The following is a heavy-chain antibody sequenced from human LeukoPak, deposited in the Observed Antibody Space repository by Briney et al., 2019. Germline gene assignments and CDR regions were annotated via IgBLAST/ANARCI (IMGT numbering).Heavy chain of an antibody. CDR3: ARGEGGYDYGNAFDI. D-gene: IGHD5-12*01. Sequence: LQTLSLTCAVSGGSISSGGYSWSWIRQPPGKGLEWIGYIYHSGSTYYNPSLKSRVTISVDRSKNQFSLKLSSVTAADTAVYYCARGEGGYDYGNAFDIWGQGTMVTVSS. CDR1: GGSISSGGYS. V-gene: IGHV4-30-2*01. J-gene: IGHJ3*02. CDR2: IYHSGST.